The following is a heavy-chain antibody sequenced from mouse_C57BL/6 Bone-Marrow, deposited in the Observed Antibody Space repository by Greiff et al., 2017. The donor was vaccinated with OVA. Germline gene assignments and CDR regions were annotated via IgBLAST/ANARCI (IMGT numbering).Heavy chain of an antibody. Sequence: VQLQQSGAELVRPGASVKLSCTASGFNIKDYYMHWVKQRPEQGLEWIGRIDPEDGDTEYAPKFQGKSTMTADTSSNTAYMQLSSLTSEDTAVYYYTSRVNTTVVATYYWGQGTTLTVSS. J-gene: IGHJ2*01. CDR2: IDPEDGDT. V-gene: IGHV14-1*01. CDR3: TSRVNTTVVATYY. CDR1: GFNIKDYY. D-gene: IGHD1-1*01.